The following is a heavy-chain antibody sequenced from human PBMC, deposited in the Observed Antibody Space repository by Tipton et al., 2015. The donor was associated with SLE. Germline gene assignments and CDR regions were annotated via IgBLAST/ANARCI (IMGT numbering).Heavy chain of an antibody. CDR1: GYSITSGYY. V-gene: IGHV4-38-2*01. J-gene: IGHJ2*01. CDR3: ARGSNWFFDF. Sequence: LRLSCVVSGYSITSGYYWGWIRQPPGKGLEWIAVIYHNGNTYYNPSLRSRVTISVDTSQNQFSLEVHSVTAADTAVYSCARGSNWFFDFWGHGTLVTVSS. D-gene: IGHD2/OR15-2a*01. CDR2: IYHNGNT.